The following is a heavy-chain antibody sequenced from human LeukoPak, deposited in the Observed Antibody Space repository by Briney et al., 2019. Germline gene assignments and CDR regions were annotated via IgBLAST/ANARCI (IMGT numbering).Heavy chain of an antibody. CDR3: AREAPTYYYGADY. D-gene: IGHD3-10*01. Sequence: SETLSLTCTVSGGSMSSYYWSWIRQPAGKGLDWIGRIYTSGSTNYNPSLKSRVTMSVDTSKNQFSLKLSSVTAADTAVYYCAREAPTYYYGADYWGEGTLVTVSS. CDR2: IYTSGST. V-gene: IGHV4-4*07. J-gene: IGHJ4*02. CDR1: GGSMSSYY.